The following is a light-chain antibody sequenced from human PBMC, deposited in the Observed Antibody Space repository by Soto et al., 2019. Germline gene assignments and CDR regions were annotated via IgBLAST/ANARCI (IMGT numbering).Light chain of an antibody. Sequence: DIQMTQSPSSLSASVGDRVTITCLASQSISSYLNWYQQKPGKAPKLLSYAASSLQSGVQSRFSGRGTGTDFTLTIISLQPEEFAPYDFQQSYSTHRTGGQGTKVEIK. J-gene: IGKJ1*01. CDR2: AAS. CDR1: QSISSY. V-gene: IGKV1-39*01. CDR3: QQSYSTHRT.